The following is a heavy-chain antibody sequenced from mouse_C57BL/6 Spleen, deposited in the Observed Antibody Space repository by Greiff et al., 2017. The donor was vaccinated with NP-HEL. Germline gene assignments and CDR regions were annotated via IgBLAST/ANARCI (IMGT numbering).Heavy chain of an antibody. J-gene: IGHJ3*01. V-gene: IGHV5-4*03. CDR3: ATMVPTLFAY. D-gene: IGHD1-1*02. CDR2: ISDGGSYT. Sequence: EVKLVESGGGLVKPGGSLKLSCAASGFTFSSYAMSWVRQTPAKRLEWVATISDGGSYTYYPDNVKGRFTISRDNAKNNLYLQMSHLKSEDTAMYYCATMVPTLFAYWGQGTLVTVSA. CDR1: GFTFSSYA.